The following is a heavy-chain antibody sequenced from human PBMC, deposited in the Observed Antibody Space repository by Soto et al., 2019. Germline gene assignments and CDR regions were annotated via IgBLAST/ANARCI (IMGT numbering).Heavy chain of an antibody. J-gene: IGHJ3*02. CDR2: IKRKSDGGTT. CDR1: GFTFSNAW. D-gene: IGHD1-26*01. Sequence: GGSLRLSCAASGFTFSNAWMNWVRQAPGKGLEWVGRIKRKSDGGTTDYAAPVQGRFIVSRDDSKNTLYLQMQSLRTEDTAVYYCATDPFSGSYYGFYIWGQGTMVTVS. V-gene: IGHV3-15*01. CDR3: ATDPFSGSYYGFYI.